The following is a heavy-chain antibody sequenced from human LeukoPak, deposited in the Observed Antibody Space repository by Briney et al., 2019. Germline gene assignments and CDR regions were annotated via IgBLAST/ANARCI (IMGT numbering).Heavy chain of an antibody. Sequence: SETLSLTCTVSGGSISSYYWSWIRQPPGKGLEWIGYIYYSGSTNYNPSLKSRVTISVDTSKNQFSLKLSSVTAADTAVYYCARGAHYGGEEYYYYMDVWGKGTTVAVSS. D-gene: IGHD4-17*01. V-gene: IGHV4-59*01. CDR2: IYYSGST. CDR3: ARGAHYGGEEYYYYMDV. J-gene: IGHJ6*03. CDR1: GGSISSYY.